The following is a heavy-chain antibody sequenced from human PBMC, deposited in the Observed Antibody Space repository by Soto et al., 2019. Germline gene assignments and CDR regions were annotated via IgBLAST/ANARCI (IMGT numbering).Heavy chain of an antibody. J-gene: IGHJ4*02. CDR2: IIPIFGTA. CDR3: ARGEYYDYVWGSYRPSLNFDY. Sequence: SVKVSCKASGYTFTSYPMHWVRQAPGQGLEWMGGIIPIFGTANYAQKFQGRVTITADESTSTAYMELSSLRSEDTAVYYCARGEYYDYVWGSYRPSLNFDYWGQGTPVTVSS. V-gene: IGHV1-69*13. D-gene: IGHD3-16*02. CDR1: GYTFTSYP.